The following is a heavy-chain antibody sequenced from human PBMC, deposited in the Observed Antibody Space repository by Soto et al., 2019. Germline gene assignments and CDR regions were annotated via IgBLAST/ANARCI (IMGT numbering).Heavy chain of an antibody. CDR2: INHSGST. D-gene: IGHD3-9*01. CDR1: GGSFSGYY. V-gene: IGHV4-34*01. CDR3: ARGSNDILTGYYIGMDY. J-gene: IGHJ4*02. Sequence: SETLSLTCAVYGGSFSGYYWSWIRQPPGKGLEWIGEINHSGSTNYNPSLKSRVTISVDTSKNQFSLKLSSVTSADTAVYYCARGSNDILTGYYIGMDYWGQGTLVTVSS.